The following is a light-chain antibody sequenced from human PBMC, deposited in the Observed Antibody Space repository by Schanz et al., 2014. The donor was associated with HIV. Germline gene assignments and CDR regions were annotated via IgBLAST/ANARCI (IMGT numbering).Light chain of an antibody. J-gene: IGKJ1*01. Sequence: DIQMTQSPSTLSASVGDRVTITCRASHNIGNWLTWYQQKPGKAPKVLIYKASTLESGVPSRFSGSGSGTEFTLTISSLQPDDFATYYCQQYSSYWTFGQGTKVQMK. CDR2: KAS. CDR3: QQYSSYWT. CDR1: HNIGNW. V-gene: IGKV1-5*03.